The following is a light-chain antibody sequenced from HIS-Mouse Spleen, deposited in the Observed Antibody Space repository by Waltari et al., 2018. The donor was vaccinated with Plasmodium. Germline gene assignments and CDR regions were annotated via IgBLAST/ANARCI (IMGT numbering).Light chain of an antibody. CDR2: EDS. J-gene: IGLJ3*02. V-gene: IGLV3-10*01. CDR3: YSTDSSGNHRV. CDR1: ALPKKY. Sequence: SYELTQPPSVSVSPGQTARITCSGDALPKKYAYWYQQKSGQAPVLVIYEDSKRRSGIPERFSGASSGRMATVTISGAQVEDEADDYCYSTDSSGNHRVFGGGTKLTVL.